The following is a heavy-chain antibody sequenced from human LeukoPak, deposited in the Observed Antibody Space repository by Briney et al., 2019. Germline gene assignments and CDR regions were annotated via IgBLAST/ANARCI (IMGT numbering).Heavy chain of an antibody. CDR2: IIPIFDTA. Sequence: SVKVSCKASGYTFTSYGISWVRQAPGQGLEWMGGIIPIFDTAIYAQKFQGTVTITADKSTSTAYMELGSLRSEDTAVYYCARDSAEQLADGFDIWGQGTMVTVSS. V-gene: IGHV1-69*06. D-gene: IGHD6-13*01. CDR3: ARDSAEQLADGFDI. J-gene: IGHJ3*02. CDR1: GYTFTSYG.